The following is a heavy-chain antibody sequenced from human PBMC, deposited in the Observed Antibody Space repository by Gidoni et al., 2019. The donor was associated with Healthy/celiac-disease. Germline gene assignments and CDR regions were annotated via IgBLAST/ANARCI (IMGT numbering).Heavy chain of an antibody. CDR2: MNPNSGNT. Sequence: GQGLEWMGWMNPNSGNTGYAQKFQGRVTMTRNTSISTAYMELSSLRSEDTAVYYCARGNLNLYQLPRRYYYYGMDVWGQGTTVTVSS. CDR3: ARGNLNLYQLPRRYYYYGMDV. V-gene: IGHV1-8*01. J-gene: IGHJ6*02. D-gene: IGHD2-2*01.